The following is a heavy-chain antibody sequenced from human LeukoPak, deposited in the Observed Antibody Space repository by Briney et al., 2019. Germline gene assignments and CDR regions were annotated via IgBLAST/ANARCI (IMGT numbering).Heavy chain of an antibody. J-gene: IGHJ4*02. D-gene: IGHD2-15*01. Sequence: GRSLRLSCAASGFTFSSFGMHWVRQAPGQGLEWVAVISFDGSNQYYADSVKGRFTIYRDNFKNTVYLQMNSLRAEDTAVYYCARDQYSDSPADYWGQGTLVTVSS. CDR2: ISFDGSNQ. CDR3: ARDQYSDSPADY. CDR1: GFTFSSFG. V-gene: IGHV3-30*03.